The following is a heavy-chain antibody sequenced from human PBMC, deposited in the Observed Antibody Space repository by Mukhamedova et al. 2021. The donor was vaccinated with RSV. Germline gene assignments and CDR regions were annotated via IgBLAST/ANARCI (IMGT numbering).Heavy chain of an antibody. CDR3: AKDRGGYTYIFDY. J-gene: IGHJ4*02. V-gene: IGHV3-30*18. Sequence: GKGLERVAVISNDGYNKYYADSVKDRFTISRDNSKNTLYLQMNSLRAEDTAVYYCAKDRGGYTYIFDYWGQGTLVTVSS. D-gene: IGHD5-18*01. CDR2: ISNDGYNK.